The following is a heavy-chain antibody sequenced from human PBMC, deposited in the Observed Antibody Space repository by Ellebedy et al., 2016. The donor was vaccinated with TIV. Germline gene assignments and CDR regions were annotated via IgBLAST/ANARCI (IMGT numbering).Heavy chain of an antibody. V-gene: IGHV3-66*01. CDR1: GFDVSSYF. D-gene: IGHD3-10*01. Sequence: GGSLRLSCAASGFDVSSYFMSWVRLAPGKGLEWVSIAYKDGGTNYTDSVMGRFTVSRDTSENTLYLQMDSLRAEDTAVYYCTTPYYYGSGSYFLWGQGTLVTVYS. CDR3: TTPYYYGSGSYFL. CDR2: AYKDGGT. J-gene: IGHJ4*02.